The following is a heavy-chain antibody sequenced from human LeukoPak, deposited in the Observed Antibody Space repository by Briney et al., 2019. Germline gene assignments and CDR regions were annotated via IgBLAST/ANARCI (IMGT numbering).Heavy chain of an antibody. Sequence: GGSLRLSCAASGFTFSSYAMNWVRQAPGKGLAWVSGINNSGGSTYYADSVKGRFTISRDNSKNTLYLQMNSLRAEDTAVYYCARDTRPGYSYGYCFDYWGQGTLVTVSS. CDR1: GFTFSSYA. J-gene: IGHJ4*02. V-gene: IGHV3-23*01. D-gene: IGHD5-18*01. CDR3: ARDTRPGYSYGYCFDY. CDR2: INNSGGST.